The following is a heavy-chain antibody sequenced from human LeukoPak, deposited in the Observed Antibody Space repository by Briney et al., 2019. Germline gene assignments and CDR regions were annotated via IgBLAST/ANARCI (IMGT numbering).Heavy chain of an antibody. CDR3: ARVKVGWSGYSRDYYYYYMDV. CDR2: ISAYNGNT. D-gene: IGHD3-3*01. V-gene: IGHV1-18*01. J-gene: IGHJ6*03. CDR1: GYTFTSYG. Sequence: ASVKVSCKASGYTFTSYGISWVRQAPGQGLEWMGWISAYNGNTNYAQKLQGRVTMTTDTSTSTAYMELRSLRSEDTAVYYCARVKVGWSGYSRDYYYYYMDVWGKGTTVTVSS.